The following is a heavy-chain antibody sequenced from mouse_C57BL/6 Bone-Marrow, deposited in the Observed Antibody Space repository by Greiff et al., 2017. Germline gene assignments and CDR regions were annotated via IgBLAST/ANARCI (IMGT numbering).Heavy chain of an antibody. CDR3: TRWDYGSSWAY. Sequence: VQLQESGAELVRPGASVTLSCKASGYTFTDYEMHWVKQTPVHGLEWIGAIDPETGGTAYNQKFKGKAILTADESSSTAYMELRSLTSEDAAVYYCTRWDYGSSWAYWGQGTRVTVSA. J-gene: IGHJ3*01. CDR2: IDPETGGT. CDR1: GYTFTDYE. D-gene: IGHD1-1*01. V-gene: IGHV1-15*01.